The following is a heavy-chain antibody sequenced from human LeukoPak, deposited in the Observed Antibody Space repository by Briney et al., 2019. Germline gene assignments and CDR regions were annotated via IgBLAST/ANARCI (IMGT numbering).Heavy chain of an antibody. CDR2: ISGSGGST. CDR3: AKVGYCSSTSCYSGPATFDY. V-gene: IGHV3-23*01. CDR1: GFTFSSYA. Sequence: GGSLRLSCAASGFTFSSYAMSWVRQAPGKGLEWVSGISGSGGSTDYADSVKGRFTISRDNSKNTLYLQMNSLRAEDTAVYHCAKVGYCSSTSCYSGPATFDYWGQGTLVTVSS. D-gene: IGHD2-2*02. J-gene: IGHJ4*02.